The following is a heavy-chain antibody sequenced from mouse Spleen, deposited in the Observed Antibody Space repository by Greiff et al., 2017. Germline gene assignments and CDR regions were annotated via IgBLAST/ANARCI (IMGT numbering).Heavy chain of an antibody. Sequence: EVQLQQSGPELVKPGASVKIPCKASGYTFTDYNMDWVKQSHGKSLEWIGDINPNNGGTFYNQKFKGKATLTVDKSSSTAYMELRSLTSEDTAVYYCARGRYDDGYYFDYWGQGTTLTVSS. V-gene: IGHV1-18*01. J-gene: IGHJ2*01. D-gene: IGHD2-14*01. CDR3: ARGRYDDGYYFDY. CDR2: INPNNGGT. CDR1: GYTFTDYN.